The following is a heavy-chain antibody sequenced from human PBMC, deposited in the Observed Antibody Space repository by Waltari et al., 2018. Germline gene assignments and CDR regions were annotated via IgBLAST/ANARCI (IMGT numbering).Heavy chain of an antibody. CDR1: GWSFSGYY. Sequence: QVQLQQWGAGLLKPSETLSLTCAVYGWSFSGYYWSWIRQPPGKGLEWIGEINHSGSTNYNPSLKSRVTISVDTSKNQFSLKLSSVTAADTTVYYCARRAYYDILTGYSWGQGTLVTVSS. V-gene: IGHV4-34*01. D-gene: IGHD3-9*01. CDR2: INHSGST. J-gene: IGHJ4*02. CDR3: ARRAYYDILTGYS.